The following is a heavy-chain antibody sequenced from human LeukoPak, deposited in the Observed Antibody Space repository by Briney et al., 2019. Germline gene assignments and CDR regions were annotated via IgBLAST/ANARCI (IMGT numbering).Heavy chain of an antibody. J-gene: IGHJ4*02. CDR1: GGSINTYY. CDR2: IFYSGST. CDR3: ARGGGGPDI. V-gene: IGHV4-59*01. Sequence: PSETLSLTRTVSGGSINTYYWSWIRQPPGKGLEWIGYIFYSGSTNYNPSLKSRVTISVDTSKNQFSLKLSSVTAADTAVYYCARGGGGPDIWGQGTLVTVSS. D-gene: IGHD3-10*01.